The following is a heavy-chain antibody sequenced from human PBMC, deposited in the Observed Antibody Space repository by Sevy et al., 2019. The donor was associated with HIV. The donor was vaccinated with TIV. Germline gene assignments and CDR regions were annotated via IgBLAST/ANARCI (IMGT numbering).Heavy chain of an antibody. J-gene: IGHJ5*01. CDR2: INTYNRNT. CDR3: ARKRNLGGPSDS. D-gene: IGHD3-16*01. Sequence: ASVKVSCKPSGYTFTTYGITWVRQAPGQGLEWMGWINTYNRNTISAQKLQGRVILTADTSTGTGFMELRSLRSDDTAVYYCARKRNLGGPSDSWGQGTLVTVSS. V-gene: IGHV1-18*01. CDR1: GYTFTTYG.